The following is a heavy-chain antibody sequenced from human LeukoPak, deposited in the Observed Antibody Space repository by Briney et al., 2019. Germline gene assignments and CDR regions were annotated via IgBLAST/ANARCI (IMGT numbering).Heavy chain of an antibody. CDR1: GFTFSSYA. CDR3: ARVLAGLAADY. V-gene: IGHV3-30*04. Sequence: GGSLRLSCAASGFTFSSYAMHWVRQAPGKGLEWVAVILYDGSNKYYADSVKGRFTISRDNSKDTLYLQMNSLRAEDTAVYYCARVLAGLAADYWGQGTLVTVSS. D-gene: IGHD6-25*01. J-gene: IGHJ4*02. CDR2: ILYDGSNK.